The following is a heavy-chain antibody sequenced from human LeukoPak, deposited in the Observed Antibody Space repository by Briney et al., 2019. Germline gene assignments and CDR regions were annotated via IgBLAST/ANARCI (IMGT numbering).Heavy chain of an antibody. CDR2: INPAGSET. V-gene: IGHV3-7*01. D-gene: IGHD2-15*01. J-gene: IGHJ4*02. CDR1: GFSFSAYW. Sequence: GGSLRLSCAASGFSFSAYWMTWVRQAPGTGLEWVANINPAGSETYYVDPVKGRFSISRDNAKNLVYLQMNSLRAEDTAVYHCARFGYVAAVDVWGQGTPATVSS. CDR3: ARFGYVAAVDV.